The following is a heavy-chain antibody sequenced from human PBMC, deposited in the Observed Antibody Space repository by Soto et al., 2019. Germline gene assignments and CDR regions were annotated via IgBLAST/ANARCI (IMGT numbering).Heavy chain of an antibody. Sequence: QLQLQESGPGLVKPSETLSLTCTVSGGSISSSDFYWGWLRQPPGKGLDFIGSMYYSGTTYYNPSLKNRITISVDTSKNHFSLKFISVTAADTAVYYCAVVDSTGNWFDPWGQGALVTVSS. CDR2: MYYSGTT. J-gene: IGHJ5*02. CDR3: AVVDSTGNWFDP. CDR1: GGSISSSDFY. V-gene: IGHV4-39*02. D-gene: IGHD3-22*01.